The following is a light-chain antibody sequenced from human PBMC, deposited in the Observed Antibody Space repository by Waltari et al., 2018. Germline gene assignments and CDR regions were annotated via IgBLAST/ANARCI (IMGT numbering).Light chain of an antibody. CDR2: DAS. CDR1: QSGSSY. Sequence: EVALPQPPAHLSLSPGERATLPCRASQSGSSYLAWDQQKPGHAPRLLIFDASNRATGIPARFSGSWSGTDFTLTISSLEPEDFAVYYCQQRSKWPLYTFGPGTKLEI. CDR3: QQRSKWPLYT. V-gene: IGKV3-11*01. J-gene: IGKJ2*01.